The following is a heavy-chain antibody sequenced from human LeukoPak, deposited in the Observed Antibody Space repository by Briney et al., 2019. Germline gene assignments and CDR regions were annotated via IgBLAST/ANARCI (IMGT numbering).Heavy chain of an antibody. J-gene: IGHJ4*02. CDR1: GGSISSYY. CDR2: IYYSGST. Sequence: SETLSLTCSVSGGSISSYYWSWIRQPPGKGLEWIGYIYYSGSTNYNPSLESRVTISVDTSKNQFSLKLTSVTAADTAVYYCARGPRTSPYYYDSSAYYTDYWGQGTLVTVSS. V-gene: IGHV4-59*01. CDR3: ARGPRTSPYYYDSSAYYTDY. D-gene: IGHD3-22*01.